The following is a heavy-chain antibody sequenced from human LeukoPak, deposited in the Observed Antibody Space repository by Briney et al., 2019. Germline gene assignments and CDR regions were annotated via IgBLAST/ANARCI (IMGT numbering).Heavy chain of an antibody. CDR3: ARTYYYDSSGYPSDYFDY. CDR2: ISSSSSYI. V-gene: IGHV3-21*01. Sequence: GGSLRLSCPASGFTFSSYSMNWVRQAPGKGLEWVSSISSSSSYIYYADSVKGRFTISRDNAKNSLYLQMNSLRAEDTAVYYCARTYYYDSSGYPSDYFDYWGQGTLVTVSS. J-gene: IGHJ4*02. CDR1: GFTFSSYS. D-gene: IGHD3-22*01.